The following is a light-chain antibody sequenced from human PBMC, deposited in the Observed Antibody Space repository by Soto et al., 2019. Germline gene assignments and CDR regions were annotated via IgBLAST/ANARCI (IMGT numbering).Light chain of an antibody. CDR3: QQYKSYSYT. Sequence: DIQMTQSPSTLSASVGDRVTIACRASQSISSYLAWYQQKPGKAPNLLIYKASNLASGVPSRFTGGGSGTDFTLTINSLQPDDSATYFCQQYKSYSYTFGQGTKLEIK. V-gene: IGKV1-5*03. CDR1: QSISSY. J-gene: IGKJ2*01. CDR2: KAS.